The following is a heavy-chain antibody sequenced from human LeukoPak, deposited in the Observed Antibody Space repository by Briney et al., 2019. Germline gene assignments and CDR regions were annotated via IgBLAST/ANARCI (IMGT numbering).Heavy chain of an antibody. CDR3: ARVASMVRGSWFDP. Sequence: SETLSLTCTVSGGSISNYYWSWIRQPPGKGLEWIGYIYYSGSTNYNPSLKSRVTISVDTSKNQFSLKLSSVTAADTAVYYCARVASMVRGSWFDPWGQGTLVTVSS. D-gene: IGHD3-10*01. CDR1: GGSISNYY. V-gene: IGHV4-59*01. J-gene: IGHJ5*02. CDR2: IYYSGST.